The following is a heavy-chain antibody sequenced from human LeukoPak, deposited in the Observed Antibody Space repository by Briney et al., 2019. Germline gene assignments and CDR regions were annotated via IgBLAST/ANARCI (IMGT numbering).Heavy chain of an antibody. J-gene: IGHJ5*02. V-gene: IGHV4-59*01. CDR2: IYYTGST. CDR1: GGSISHYY. Sequence: PSETLSLTCSVSGGSISHYYWSWIRQPPGKGLEWIGYIYYTGSTKYNPSLKSRVTISVDTSKNQFYLNLSSVTAADTAIYYCARDLGRSSSWPKYSWFDPWGQGTLVTVSS. D-gene: IGHD6-13*01. CDR3: ARDLGRSSSWPKYSWFDP.